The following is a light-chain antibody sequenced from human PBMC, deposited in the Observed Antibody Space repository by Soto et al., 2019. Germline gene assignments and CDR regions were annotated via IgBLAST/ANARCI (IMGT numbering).Light chain of an antibody. V-gene: IGKV3-15*01. CDR2: ATS. CDR3: QHYNNWPLT. Sequence: VFTQSPGSLYFSPGERVTLSCRASQSVSSNLAWYQQKPGQTPRLLIYATSTRATGIPARFSGSGSGTEFTLTISSLQSEDFAVYYCQHYNNWPLTFGGGTKVAI. CDR1: QSVSSN. J-gene: IGKJ4*01.